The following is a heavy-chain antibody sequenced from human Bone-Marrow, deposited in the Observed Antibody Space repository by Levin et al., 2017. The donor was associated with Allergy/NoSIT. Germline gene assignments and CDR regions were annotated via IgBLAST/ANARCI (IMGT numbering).Heavy chain of an antibody. Sequence: ETLSLTCAASGFTFSSYWMSWVRQAPGKGLEWVANIKQDGSEKYYVDSVKGRFTISRDNAKNSLYLQMNSLRAEDTAVYYCARGIWFGELFPDTAMAYFDYWGQGTLVTVSS. V-gene: IGHV3-7*01. CDR1: GFTFSSYW. J-gene: IGHJ4*02. CDR2: IKQDGSEK. CDR3: ARGIWFGELFPDTAMAYFDY. D-gene: IGHD3-10*01.